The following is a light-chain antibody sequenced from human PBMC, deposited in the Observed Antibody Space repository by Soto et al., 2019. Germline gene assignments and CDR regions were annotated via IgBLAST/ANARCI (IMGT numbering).Light chain of an antibody. J-gene: IGLJ1*01. CDR1: SSNIGSNS. V-gene: IGLV1-44*01. CDR3: AAWDDSLNSYV. CDR2: TNN. Sequence: QSARTQPRSASGTPGRRITISCSGSSSNIGSNSVSWYQQLPGTAPQHLIYTNNQRPSGVSDRISGSKSDTSASLAISGLQSVDEADYFCAAWDDSLNSYVFGTGTKVTVL.